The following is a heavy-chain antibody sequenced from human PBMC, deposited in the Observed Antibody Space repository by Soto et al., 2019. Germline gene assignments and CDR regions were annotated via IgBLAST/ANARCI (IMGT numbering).Heavy chain of an antibody. CDR1: GGSISGSGDY. CDR2: IYYSGST. Sequence: SETLSVTCSASGGSISGSGDYWGWIRQPPGKGLEWIGSIYYSGSTYYNPSLKSRVTISVDTSKNQFSLKLSSVTAADTAVYYCARHTPAISISDHWGQGTLVTVPS. V-gene: IGHV4-39*01. J-gene: IGHJ4*02. D-gene: IGHD2-15*01. CDR3: ARHTPAISISDH.